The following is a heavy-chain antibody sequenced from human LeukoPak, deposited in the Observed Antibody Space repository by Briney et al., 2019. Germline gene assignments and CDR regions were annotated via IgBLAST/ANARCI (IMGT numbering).Heavy chain of an antibody. CDR1: GFTFSSYS. D-gene: IGHD6-19*01. CDR2: ISSSSSTI. CDR3: ARDLSGYNSGWQAFDI. J-gene: IGHJ3*02. Sequence: GGSLRLSCAASGFTFSSYSMNWVRQAPGKGLEWVSYISSSSSTIYYVDSVKGRFTISRDNAKNSLYLQLNSLRDEDTAVYYCARDLSGYNSGWQAFDIWGQGTLVTVSS. V-gene: IGHV3-48*02.